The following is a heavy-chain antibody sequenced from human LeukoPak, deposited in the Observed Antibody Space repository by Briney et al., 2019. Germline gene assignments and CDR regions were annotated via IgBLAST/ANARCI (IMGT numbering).Heavy chain of an antibody. CDR3: ARDSGTTGEVKFDP. CDR1: NGSISSLF. Sequence: SETLSLTCTVSNGSISSLFLSWIRQPAGKGLEWIGRIYGSRSTTHNPSLKSRVTMSVDTSKNQFSLKLTSVTAADTAVYYCARDSGTTGEVKFDPWGHGILVTVSS. J-gene: IGHJ5*02. CDR2: IYGSRST. V-gene: IGHV4-4*07. D-gene: IGHD3-10*01.